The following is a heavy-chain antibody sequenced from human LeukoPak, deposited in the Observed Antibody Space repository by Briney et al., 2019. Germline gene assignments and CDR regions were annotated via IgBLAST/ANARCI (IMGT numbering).Heavy chain of an antibody. D-gene: IGHD4-17*01. J-gene: IGHJ6*04. CDR3: ARCMSELDYGDYAYYYHMDV. Sequence: KASETLSLTCTVSGDSLTSGSRYWGWIRQPAGKGLEWIGHFYSSTRTTYNPSLESRVTISGDTAKNQFSLKLDSVTAADTAVYFCARCMSELDYGDYAYYYHMDVWGKGTTVTVSS. CDR1: GDSLTSGSRY. V-gene: IGHV4-61*09. CDR2: FYSSTRT.